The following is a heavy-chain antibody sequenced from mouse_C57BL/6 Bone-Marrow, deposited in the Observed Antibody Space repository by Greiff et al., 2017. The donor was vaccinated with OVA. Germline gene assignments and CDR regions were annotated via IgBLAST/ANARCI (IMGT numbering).Heavy chain of an antibody. Sequence: EVQLVESEGGLVQPGSSMKLSCTASGFTFSDYYMAWVRQVPEKGLEWVANINYDGSSTYYLDSLKSRFIISRDNAKNILYLQMSSLKSEDTATYYCARYDYVFDYWGQGTTLTVSS. D-gene: IGHD2-4*01. CDR2: INYDGSST. CDR1: GFTFSDYY. J-gene: IGHJ2*01. V-gene: IGHV5-16*01. CDR3: ARYDYVFDY.